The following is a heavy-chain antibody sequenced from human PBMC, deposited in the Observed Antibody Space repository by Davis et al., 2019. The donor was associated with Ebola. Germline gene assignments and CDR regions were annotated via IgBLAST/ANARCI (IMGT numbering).Heavy chain of an antibody. CDR3: ARVTRGFGEFFDY. Sequence: PSETLSLTCAVSGGSISSGGYSWSWIRQPPGKGLEWIGYIYHSGSTYYNPSLKSRVTISVDRSKNQFSLKLSSVTAADTAVYYCARVTRGFGEFFDYWGQGTLVTVSS. J-gene: IGHJ4*02. V-gene: IGHV4-30-2*01. CDR1: GGSISSGGYS. D-gene: IGHD3-10*01. CDR2: IYHSGST.